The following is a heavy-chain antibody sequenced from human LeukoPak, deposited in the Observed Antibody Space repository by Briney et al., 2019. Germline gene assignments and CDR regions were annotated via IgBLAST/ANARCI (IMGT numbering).Heavy chain of an antibody. CDR2: IYTSGST. CDR3: ARGEENYGAGSYGSLDY. V-gene: IGHV4-61*02. J-gene: IGHJ4*02. D-gene: IGHD3-10*01. CDR1: GGSISSGSYY. Sequence: SQTLSLTCTVSGGSISSGSYYWSWIRQPAGKGLEWIGRIYTSGSTNYNPSLKSRVTISVDTSKNQFSLKLSSVTAADTAVYYCARGEENYGAGSYGSLDYWGQGTLVTVSS.